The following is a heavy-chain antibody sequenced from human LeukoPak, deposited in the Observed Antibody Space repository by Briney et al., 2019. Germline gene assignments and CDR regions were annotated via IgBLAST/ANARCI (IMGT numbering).Heavy chain of an antibody. CDR3: AKDVYYDSSGYPDY. CDR1: GFTFDDYA. Sequence: GGSLRLSCAASGFTFDDYAMHWVRQAPGKGLEWVSGISWNSGSIGYADSVKGRFTISRDNAKNSLYLQMNSLRAEDTALYYCAKDVYYDSSGYPDYWGQGTLVTVSS. D-gene: IGHD3-22*01. J-gene: IGHJ4*02. CDR2: ISWNSGSI. V-gene: IGHV3-9*01.